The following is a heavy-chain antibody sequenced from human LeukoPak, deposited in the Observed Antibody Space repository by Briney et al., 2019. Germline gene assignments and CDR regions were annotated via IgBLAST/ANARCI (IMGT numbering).Heavy chain of an antibody. Sequence: PGGSLRLSCAASGFTFSSYGMNWVRQAREKGLEWVSSITSSSSYIYYADSVKGRFTISRDNAKNPLYLQMNSLRAEDTAVYYCARSYSSSRGTFDYWGQGTLVTVSS. J-gene: IGHJ4*02. CDR1: GFTFSSYG. CDR3: ARSYSSSRGTFDY. D-gene: IGHD6-6*01. V-gene: IGHV3-21*01. CDR2: ITSSSSYI.